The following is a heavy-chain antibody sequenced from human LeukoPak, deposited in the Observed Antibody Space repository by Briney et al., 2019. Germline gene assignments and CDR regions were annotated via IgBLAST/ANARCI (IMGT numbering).Heavy chain of an antibody. J-gene: IGHJ5*02. CDR1: GYTFTGYY. Sequence: ASVKVSCKASGYTFTGYYVHWVRQAPGQGLEWMGWINPYSGDTNYAQKFQGRVTMTRDTSISTAYMELSSLKIEDTALYYCIRHSSGSELTWGQGTLVIVSS. CDR2: INPYSGDT. V-gene: IGHV1-2*02. D-gene: IGHD1-26*01. CDR3: IRHSSGSELT.